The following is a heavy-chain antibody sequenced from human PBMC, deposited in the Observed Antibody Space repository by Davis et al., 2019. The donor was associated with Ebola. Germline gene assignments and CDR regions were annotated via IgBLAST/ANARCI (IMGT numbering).Heavy chain of an antibody. CDR1: GGSISSYY. V-gene: IGHV4-59*12. CDR3: ASSISGWYDY. D-gene: IGHD6-19*01. J-gene: IGHJ4*02. CDR2: IYYSGST. Sequence: PSETLSLTCTVSGGSISSYYWSWIRQPPGKGLEWIGYIYYSGSTYYNPSLKSRVTISVDTSKNQFSLKLSSVTAADTAVYYCASSISGWYDYWGQGTLVTVSS.